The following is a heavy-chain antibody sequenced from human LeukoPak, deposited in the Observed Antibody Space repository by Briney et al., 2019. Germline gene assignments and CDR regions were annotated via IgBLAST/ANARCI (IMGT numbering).Heavy chain of an antibody. V-gene: IGHV3-49*03. J-gene: IGHJ4*02. CDR2: IRNRVYGGST. Sequence: GGSLRLSCTTSGFTFGDYAMSWFRQAPGKGLEWVAFIRNRVYGGSTEYAASVKGRFTISRDDSKSIAYLQMHRLKIEDTAIYYCTRDRRAQSSGWYVPDFDCWGQGTLVTVSS. CDR1: GFTFGDYA. CDR3: TRDRRAQSSGWYVPDFDC. D-gene: IGHD6-19*01.